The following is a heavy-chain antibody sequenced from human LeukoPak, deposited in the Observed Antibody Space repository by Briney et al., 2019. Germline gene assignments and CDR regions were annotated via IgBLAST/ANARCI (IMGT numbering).Heavy chain of an antibody. CDR3: ARGGRGSAAVVAPRSFDI. V-gene: IGHV3-30*14. Sequence: GGSLRLSCAASGFTFSSYAMHWVRQAPGKGLEWVAVISYDGSTKNYADSVKGRFTISRDISKNTLYLQMNSLRAEDSALYYCARGGRGSAAVVAPRSFDIWGQGTMVTVSS. CDR1: GFTFSSYA. J-gene: IGHJ3*02. CDR2: ISYDGSTK. D-gene: IGHD3-22*01.